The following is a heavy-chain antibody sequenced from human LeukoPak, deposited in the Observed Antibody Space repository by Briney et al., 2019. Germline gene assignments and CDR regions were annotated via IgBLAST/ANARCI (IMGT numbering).Heavy chain of an antibody. D-gene: IGHD3-9*01. J-gene: IGHJ6*02. CDR3: TTVVLRYFDWLPYYGMDV. Sequence: GGSLRLSCAASGFTFSNAWMSWVRQAPGKGLEWVGRIKSKTDGGTTDYAAPVKGRFTISRDDSKNTLYPQMNSLKTEDTAVYYCTTVVLRYFDWLPYYGMDVWGQGTTVTVSS. V-gene: IGHV3-15*01. CDR2: IKSKTDGGTT. CDR1: GFTFSNAW.